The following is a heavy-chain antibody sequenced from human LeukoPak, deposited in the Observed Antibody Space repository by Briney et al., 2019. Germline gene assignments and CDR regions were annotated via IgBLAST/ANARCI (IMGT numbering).Heavy chain of an antibody. V-gene: IGHV4-34*01. CDR3: ARTLYYSSGYYFDY. D-gene: IGHD3-10*01. J-gene: IGHJ4*02. CDR1: GGSFSGYY. CDR2: INHSGST. Sequence: SETLSLTCAVYGGSFSGYYWSWIRQPPGKGLEWIGEINHSGSTNYNPSLKSRVTISVDTSKNQFSLKLSSVTAADTAVYYCARTLYYSSGYYFDYWGQGTLVTVSS.